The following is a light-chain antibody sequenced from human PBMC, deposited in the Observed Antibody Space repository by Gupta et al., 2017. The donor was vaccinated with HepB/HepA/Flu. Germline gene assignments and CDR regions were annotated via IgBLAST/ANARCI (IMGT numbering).Light chain of an antibody. Sequence: EIVMTQSPATLSVSPGERSTLSCRASQSVGSNLAWHQQKPGQAPRLLIYAASTRAVGIPARFSGSGSGTDFTLTISSLQSEDFAVYYCQQYNYWPPSFTFGPGTKVDIK. CDR2: AAS. CDR1: QSVGSN. J-gene: IGKJ3*01. CDR3: QQYNYWPPSFT. V-gene: IGKV3-15*01.